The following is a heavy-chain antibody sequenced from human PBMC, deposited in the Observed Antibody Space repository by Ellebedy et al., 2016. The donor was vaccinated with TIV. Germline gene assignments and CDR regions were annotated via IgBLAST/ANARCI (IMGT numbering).Heavy chain of an antibody. CDR3: ARDGWELLNYFDY. V-gene: IGHV3-30*03. Sequence: GESLKISXAASGFTFSSYGMHWVRQAPGKGLEWVAVISYDGSNKYYADSVKGRFTISRDNSKNTLYLQMNSLRAEDTAVYYCARDGWELLNYFDYWGQGTLVTVSS. J-gene: IGHJ4*02. CDR2: ISYDGSNK. D-gene: IGHD1-26*01. CDR1: GFTFSSYG.